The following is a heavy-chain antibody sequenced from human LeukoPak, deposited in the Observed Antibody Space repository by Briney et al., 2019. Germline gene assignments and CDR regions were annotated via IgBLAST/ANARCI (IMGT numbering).Heavy chain of an antibody. V-gene: IGHV3-11*01. CDR3: ARHDISGIYFDY. D-gene: IGHD3-9*01. J-gene: IGHJ4*02. CDR2: ISSSGSTI. CDR1: GFTFSDYY. Sequence: GGSLRLSCAASGFTFSDYYMSWIRQAPGKGLEWVSYISSSGSTIYYAASVKGRFTISRDNAKNSLYLQMNSLRAEDTAVYYCARHDISGIYFDYWGQGTLVTVSS.